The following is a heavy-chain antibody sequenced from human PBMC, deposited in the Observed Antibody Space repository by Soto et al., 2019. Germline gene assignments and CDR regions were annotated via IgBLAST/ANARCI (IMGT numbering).Heavy chain of an antibody. CDR2: TRNKAHSYTT. D-gene: IGHD3-10*01. Sequence: EVQLVESGGGLVQPGGSLRLSCAASGFTFSDHYMDWVRQAPGKGLEWVGRTRNKAHSYTTEYAASVKGRFTISRDDSKNSLYLQMNSLKTDDTAVYYCVRVRGGGTYHFDYWGQGPLVTVSS. CDR1: GFTFSDHY. V-gene: IGHV3-72*01. J-gene: IGHJ4*02. CDR3: VRVRGGGTYHFDY.